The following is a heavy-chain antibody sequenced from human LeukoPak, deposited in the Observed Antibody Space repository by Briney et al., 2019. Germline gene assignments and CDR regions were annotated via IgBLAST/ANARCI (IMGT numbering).Heavy chain of an antibody. J-gene: IGHJ4*02. CDR3: ARDQGAVAPDY. V-gene: IGHV3-7*01. CDR1: GFTFSSYW. D-gene: IGHD6-19*01. Sequence: PGGSLRLSCAASGFTFSSYWMSCVRQAPGKGLEWVANIKQDGSEKYYVDSVKGRFTISRDNAKNSLYLQMNSLRAEDTAVYYCARDQGAVAPDYWGQGTLVTVSS. CDR2: IKQDGSEK.